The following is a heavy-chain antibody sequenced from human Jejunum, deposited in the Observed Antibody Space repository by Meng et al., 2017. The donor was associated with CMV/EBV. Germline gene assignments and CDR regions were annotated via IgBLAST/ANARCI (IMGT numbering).Heavy chain of an antibody. CDR3: ARGSIFVSFDS. J-gene: IGHJ4*02. V-gene: IGHV4-30-4*08. CDR2: IHDTGST. CDR1: GGSIGSGDYY. Sequence: VLLKESAKGLVNHSQTLSSTCSFSGGSIGSGDYYWSWIRQPPGKGLEWIGYIHDTGSTSHNPSLKSRVDISLGTSKNQFSLTLNSVTAEDTAVYFCARGSIFVSFDSWGQGTLVTVSS. D-gene: IGHD3-3*01.